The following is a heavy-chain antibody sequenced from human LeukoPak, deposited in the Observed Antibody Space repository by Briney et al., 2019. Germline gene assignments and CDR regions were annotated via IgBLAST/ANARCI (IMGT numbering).Heavy chain of an antibody. J-gene: IGHJ6*02. V-gene: IGHV4-34*01. CDR3: ARQFPPSSFWSGPYGMDV. D-gene: IGHD3-3*01. Sequence: SETLSLTCAVYGGSFSGYYWSWIRQPPGKGLEWIGEINHSGSTNYNPSLKSRVTISVDTSKNQSSLKLISVTAADTAVYYCARQFPPSSFWSGPYGMDVWGQGTTVTVSS. CDR2: INHSGST. CDR1: GGSFSGYY.